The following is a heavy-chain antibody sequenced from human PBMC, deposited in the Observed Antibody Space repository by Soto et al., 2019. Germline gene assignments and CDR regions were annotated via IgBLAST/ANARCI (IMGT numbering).Heavy chain of an antibody. D-gene: IGHD3-22*01. V-gene: IGHV1-46*01. CDR3: ARQMIVVVITTRGYGMDV. J-gene: IGHJ6*02. CDR2: INPSGGST. CDR1: GYTFTSYY. Sequence: AALVKVSCKASGYTFTSYYMHWVRQAPGQGLEWMGIINPSGGSTGYAQKFQGRVTMTRDTSTSTVYMELSSLRSEDTAVYYCARQMIVVVITTRGYGMDVWGQGTTVTVSS.